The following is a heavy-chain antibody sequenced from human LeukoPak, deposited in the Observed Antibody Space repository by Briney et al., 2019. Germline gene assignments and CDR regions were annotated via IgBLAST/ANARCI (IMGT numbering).Heavy chain of an antibody. J-gene: IGHJ4*02. CDR3: TKEGGPMAVTTERYSFDQ. V-gene: IGHV3-30*18. D-gene: IGHD4-17*01. CDR2: VSNEGGVQ. Sequence: GGSLRLSCAAAGFTFSIYGMHRVRQAPGKGLEWVAVVSNEGGVQYYADPVKGRFTISRDNSKNTLSLQMNSLRVDDTAVYYCTKEGGPMAVTTERYSFDQWGQGTLVTVSS. CDR1: GFTFSIYG.